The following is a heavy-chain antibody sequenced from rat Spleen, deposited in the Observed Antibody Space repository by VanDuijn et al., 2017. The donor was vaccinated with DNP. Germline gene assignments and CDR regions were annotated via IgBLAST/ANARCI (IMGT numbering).Heavy chain of an antibody. D-gene: IGHD1-7*01. Sequence: EVRLQESGPGLVQPSQSLSLTCSVTGYSITSNHWAWIRKFPGNKMEWIGYISYSGRTDYNPSLKSRISITRDTSRNHFFLHLISVTTEDTATYYCARWTRYFDYWGQGVMVTVSS. J-gene: IGHJ2*01. CDR2: ISYSGRT. CDR3: ARWTRYFDY. CDR1: GYSITSNH. V-gene: IGHV3-1*01.